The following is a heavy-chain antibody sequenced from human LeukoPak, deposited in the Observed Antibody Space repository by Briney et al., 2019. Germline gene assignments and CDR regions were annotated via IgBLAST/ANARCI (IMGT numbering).Heavy chain of an antibody. V-gene: IGHV3-23*01. J-gene: IGHJ4*02. CDR2: IRDGGDIT. CDR1: GLTLSSFA. D-gene: IGHD2-2*01. CDR3: AKDREYQVLWGYFDY. Sequence: QPGGSLRLSCVASGLTLSSFAMTWVRQAPGKGLEWVSSIRDGGDITYHADSVRGRFTISRDTSKNTLFLQMNSLRVEDTAVYYCAKDREYQVLWGYFDYWGQGILVTVSS.